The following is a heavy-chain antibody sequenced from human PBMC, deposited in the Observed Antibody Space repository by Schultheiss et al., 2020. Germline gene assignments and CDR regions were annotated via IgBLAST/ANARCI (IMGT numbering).Heavy chain of an antibody. V-gene: IGHV3-23*01. CDR2: ISGSGGST. CDR1: GFSLTSSA. Sequence: GGSLRLSCVASGFSLTSSAMHWVRQGPGKGLEWVSAISGSGGSTYYADSVKGRFTISRDNAKNSLYLQMNSLRAEDTAVYYCARDNGMDVWGQGTTVTVSS. CDR3: ARDNGMDV. J-gene: IGHJ6*02.